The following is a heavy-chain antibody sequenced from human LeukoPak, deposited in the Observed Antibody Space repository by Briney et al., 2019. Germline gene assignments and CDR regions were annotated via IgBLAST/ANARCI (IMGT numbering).Heavy chain of an antibody. CDR1: GFIFSSYW. CDR3: AGPGSGYDDQLD. V-gene: IGHV3-21*05. Sequence: GGSLRLSCAASGFIFSSYWMTWVRQAPGKGLEWVSYISSSSSYTNYADSVKGRFTISRDNAKNSLYLQMNSLRAEDTAVYYCAGPGSGYDDQLDWGQGTLVTVSS. CDR2: ISSSSSYT. D-gene: IGHD5-12*01. J-gene: IGHJ4*02.